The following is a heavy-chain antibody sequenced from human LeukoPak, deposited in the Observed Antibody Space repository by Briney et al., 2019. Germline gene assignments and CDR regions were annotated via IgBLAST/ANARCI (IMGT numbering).Heavy chain of an antibody. CDR3: ARGYCSSTSCYDFDY. CDR2: INHSGST. V-gene: IGHV4-34*01. J-gene: IGHJ4*02. CDR1: GGSFSGYY. D-gene: IGHD2-2*01. Sequence: SETLSLTCAVYGGSFSGYYWSWIRQPPGKGLEWIGEINHSGSTNYNPSLKSRVTISVDTSKNQFSLKLSSVTAEDTAVYYCARGYCSSTSCYDFDYWGQGTLVTVSS.